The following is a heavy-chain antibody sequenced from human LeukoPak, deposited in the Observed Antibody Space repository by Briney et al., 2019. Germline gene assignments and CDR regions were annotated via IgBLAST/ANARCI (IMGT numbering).Heavy chain of an antibody. CDR1: GGSISSSSYY. CDR2: IHTSGST. J-gene: IGHJ4*02. CDR3: ARAWQWLPLDS. Sequence: PSETLSLTCTVSGGSISSSSYYWGWIRQPAGKGLEWIGRIHTSGSTNYNPSLKSRVTMSADTSKNQFSLKLTSVTAADTAVYYCARAWQWLPLDSWGQGTLVTVSS. V-gene: IGHV4-61*02. D-gene: IGHD6-19*01.